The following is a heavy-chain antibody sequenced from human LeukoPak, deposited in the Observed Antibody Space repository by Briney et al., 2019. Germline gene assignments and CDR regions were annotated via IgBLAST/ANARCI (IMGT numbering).Heavy chain of an antibody. CDR3: AELGITMIGGV. CDR2: ISSSGSTI. J-gene: IGHJ6*04. D-gene: IGHD3-10*02. CDR1: GFTFSSYE. V-gene: IGHV3-48*03. Sequence: GGSLRLSCAASGFTFSSYEMNWVRQAPGKGLEWVSYISSSGSTIYYADSVKGRLTISRDNAKNSLYLQMNSLRAEDTAVYYSAELGITMIGGVWGKGTTVTISS.